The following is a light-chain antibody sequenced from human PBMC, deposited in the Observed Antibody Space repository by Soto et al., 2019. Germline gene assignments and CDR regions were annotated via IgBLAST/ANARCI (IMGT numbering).Light chain of an antibody. CDR2: DAS. J-gene: IGKJ2*01. CDR3: HQYNSWPPGT. V-gene: IGKV3-11*01. Sequence: EIVLAQSPATLSLSPGERATLSCRASQSVSISLAWYQQKPGQAPRLLIYDASNRATGVPARFSGSGSGTDFTLTVSSLEPEDFALYYCHQYNSWPPGTFGQGTKVDIK. CDR1: QSVSIS.